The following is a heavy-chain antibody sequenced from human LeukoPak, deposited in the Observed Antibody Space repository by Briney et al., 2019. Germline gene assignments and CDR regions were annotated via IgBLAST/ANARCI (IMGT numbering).Heavy chain of an antibody. CDR2: IRQEGSER. J-gene: IGHJ1*01. D-gene: IGHD3-10*01. CDR3: VRVGPPNAGSFDL. Sequence: PGGSLRLSCVASGFPFSRDWTSWVRQAPGRGLEWVANIRQEGSERHYVDSVKGRFIVSRDNARDSLYLQMNSLRVDDTAMYYCVRVGPPNAGSFDLWGQGSLVTVAS. CDR1: GFPFSRDW. V-gene: IGHV3-7*04.